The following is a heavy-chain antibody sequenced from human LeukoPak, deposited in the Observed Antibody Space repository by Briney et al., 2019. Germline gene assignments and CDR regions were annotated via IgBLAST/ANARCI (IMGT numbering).Heavy chain of an antibody. CDR2: INSDGSST. D-gene: IGHD6-13*01. V-gene: IGHV3-74*01. CDR3: ARDGGAADFDY. J-gene: IGHJ4*02. Sequence: GGSLRLSCAASGFTFSSYWMHWVRQAPGKGLVRVSRINSDGSSTSYADSVKGRFTISRDNAKNTLYLQMNSLRAEDTAVYYCARDGGAADFDYWGQGTLVTVSS. CDR1: GFTFSSYW.